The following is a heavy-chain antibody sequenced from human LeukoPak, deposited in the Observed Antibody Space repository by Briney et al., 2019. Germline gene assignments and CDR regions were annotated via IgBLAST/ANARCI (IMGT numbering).Heavy chain of an antibody. J-gene: IGHJ4*02. CDR2: ISGSGGSI. V-gene: IGHV3-23*01. D-gene: IGHD2-2*01. CDR3: AKGRSQLPTDY. CDR1: GFTFSWYA. Sequence: GFLRPSCAASGFTFSWYAMRWGRQAPGKGLEWVSAISGSGGSIHYADCVEGLITISRDNSKNTLFLQMNSLRAEDTGVFYCAKGRSQLPTDYWGQGTLVTVSS.